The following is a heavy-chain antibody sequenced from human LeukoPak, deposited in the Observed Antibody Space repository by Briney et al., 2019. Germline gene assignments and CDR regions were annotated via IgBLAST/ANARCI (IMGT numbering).Heavy chain of an antibody. Sequence: ASVKVSCKASGGTFSSYAISWVRQAPGLGLEWMGGIIPIFGTANYAQKFQGRVTITADESTSTAYMELSSLRSEDTAVYYCARGGRIGSYLAYFDYWGQGTLVTVSS. J-gene: IGHJ4*02. V-gene: IGHV1-69*13. CDR3: ARGGRIGSYLAYFDY. CDR1: GGTFSSYA. CDR2: IIPIFGTA. D-gene: IGHD1-26*01.